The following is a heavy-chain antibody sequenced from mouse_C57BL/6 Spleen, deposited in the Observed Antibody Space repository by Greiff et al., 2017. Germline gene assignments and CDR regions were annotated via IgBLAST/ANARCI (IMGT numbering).Heavy chain of an antibody. V-gene: IGHV1-20*01. CDR2: INPYNGDT. D-gene: IGHD2-3*01. Sequence: VQLQQSGPELVKPGDSVKISCKASGYSFTGYFMNWVMQSHGKSLEWIGRINPYNGDTFYNQKFKGKATLTVDKSSSTAHMELRSLTSKDSAVYYCARDDGYPAWFAYWGQGTLVTVSA. J-gene: IGHJ3*01. CDR1: GYSFTGYF. CDR3: ARDDGYPAWFAY.